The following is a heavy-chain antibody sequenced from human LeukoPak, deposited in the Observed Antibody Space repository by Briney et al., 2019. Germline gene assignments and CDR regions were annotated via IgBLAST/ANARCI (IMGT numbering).Heavy chain of an antibody. V-gene: IGHV4-34*01. CDR2: INHSGST. D-gene: IGHD3-10*01. CDR3: ARASRYYYGSGYYMDV. Sequence: PSETLSLTCAVYGGSFSGYYWRWIRQPPGKGLEWIGEINHSGSTNYNPSLKSRVTISVDTYKNQFSLKLSSVTAADTAVYYCARASRYYYGSGYYMDVWGKGTTVTVSS. J-gene: IGHJ6*03. CDR1: GGSFSGYY.